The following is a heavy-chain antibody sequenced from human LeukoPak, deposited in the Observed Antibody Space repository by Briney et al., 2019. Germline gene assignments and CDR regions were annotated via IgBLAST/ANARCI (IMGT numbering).Heavy chain of an antibody. CDR2: IYSGGST. CDR3: ARDNLGATSPYDAFDI. V-gene: IGHV3-53*01. Sequence: GGSLRLSCAASGFTVSSNYMSWVRQAPGKGLEWVSVIYSGGSTYYADSVKGRFTISRDNSKNTLYLQMNSLRAEDTAVYYCARDNLGATSPYDAFDIWGQGTMVTVSS. CDR1: GFTVSSNY. D-gene: IGHD1-26*01. J-gene: IGHJ3*02.